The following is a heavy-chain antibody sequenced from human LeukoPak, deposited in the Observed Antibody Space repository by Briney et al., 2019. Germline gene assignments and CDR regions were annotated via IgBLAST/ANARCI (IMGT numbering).Heavy chain of an antibody. CDR3: AGDHCSGGSCFYYFDY. CDR2: ISAYNGNT. Sequence: ASVKVSCKASGYTFTSYGISWVRQAPGQGLEWMGWISAYNGNTNYAQKLQGRVTMTTDTSTSIAYMELRSLRSDDTAVYYCAGDHCSGGSCFYYFDYWGQGTLVTVSS. D-gene: IGHD2-15*01. CDR1: GYTFTSYG. J-gene: IGHJ4*02. V-gene: IGHV1-18*01.